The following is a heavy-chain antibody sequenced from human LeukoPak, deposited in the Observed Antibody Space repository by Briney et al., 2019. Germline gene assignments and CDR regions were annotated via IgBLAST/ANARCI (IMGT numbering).Heavy chain of an antibody. D-gene: IGHD3-3*01. CDR1: GFTFSSYS. J-gene: IGHJ4*02. CDR3: ARVYTIVGVVYNYFDY. CDR2: ISSSGNTI. V-gene: IGHV3-48*04. Sequence: GGSLRLSCAASGFTFSSYSMNWVRQAPGKGLEWVSYISSSGNTIYYADSVKGRFTISRDNAKNSLYLQMNSLRAEDTAVYYCARVYTIVGVVYNYFDYWGQGTLVTVSS.